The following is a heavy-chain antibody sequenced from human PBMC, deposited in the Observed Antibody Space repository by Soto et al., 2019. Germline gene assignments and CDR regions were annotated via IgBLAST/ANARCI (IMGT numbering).Heavy chain of an antibody. CDR2: IYYSGIT. Sequence: QVQLQESGPGLVKPSQTLSLTCTVSGGSISSGDYYWSWIRQPPGKGLEWIGYIYYSGITYYNPPRKSRVTISVDTSKNQFSLKLSSVTAADTAVYYCARVGSSIATRPFDYWGQGTLVTVSS. CDR3: ARVGSSIATRPFDY. D-gene: IGHD6-6*01. V-gene: IGHV4-30-4*01. CDR1: GGSISSGDYY. J-gene: IGHJ4*02.